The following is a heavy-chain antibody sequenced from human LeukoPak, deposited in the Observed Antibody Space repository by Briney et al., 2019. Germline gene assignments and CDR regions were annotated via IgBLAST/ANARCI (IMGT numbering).Heavy chain of an antibody. CDR1: GGTFSSYA. CDR3: ARGPTAIHSDGWFDP. Sequence: ASVKVSCKASGGTFSSYAISWVRQAPGQGLEWMGGIIPIFGTANYAQKFQGRVTITADESTSTAYMELSSLRSEDTAVYYCARGPTAIHSDGWFDPWGQGTLVTVSS. CDR2: IIPIFGTA. D-gene: IGHD2-21*02. V-gene: IGHV1-69*13. J-gene: IGHJ5*02.